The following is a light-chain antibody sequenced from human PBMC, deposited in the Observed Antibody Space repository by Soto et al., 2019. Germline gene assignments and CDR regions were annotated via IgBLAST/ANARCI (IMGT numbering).Light chain of an antibody. V-gene: IGKV3-20*01. CDR3: HQYSSSRRT. CDR2: GAS. CDR1: QSVSSSY. J-gene: IGKJ1*01. Sequence: EIVLTQSPGTLSLSPGERVTLSCRASQSVSSSYLGWFQQRPGQAPRLLIYGASNRAAGIPDRFSGSGSGTDFTLTISRLEPEDFAVYYCHQYSSSRRTFGQGTKVEIK.